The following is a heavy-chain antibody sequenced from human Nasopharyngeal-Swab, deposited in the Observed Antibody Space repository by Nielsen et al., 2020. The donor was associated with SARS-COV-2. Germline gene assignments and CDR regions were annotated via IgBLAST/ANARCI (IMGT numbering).Heavy chain of an antibody. Sequence: WIRQPPGKALEWIGYIYYSGSTNYNPSLKSRVTISVDTSKNQFSLKLRSVTAADTAVYYCARVTGSYNGYYDETTAPLDAFDIWGQGTMVTVSS. CDR3: ARVTGSYNGYYDETTAPLDAFDI. J-gene: IGHJ3*02. D-gene: IGHD4-17*01. CDR2: IYYSGST. V-gene: IGHV4-59*01.